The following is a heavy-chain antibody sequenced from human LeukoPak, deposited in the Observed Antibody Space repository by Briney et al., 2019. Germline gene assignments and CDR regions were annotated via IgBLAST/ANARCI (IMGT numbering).Heavy chain of an antibody. V-gene: IGHV1-46*01. Sequence: ASVKVSCKASGYTFTSNYIHWVRQAPGQGLEWMGMIYPRDGRTSYAQKFQGRVTVTRDTSTGTVHMELSGLRSEDTAVYYCARDQEGFDYWGQGTLVTVSS. CDR2: IYPRDGRT. CDR3: ARDQEGFDY. J-gene: IGHJ4*02. CDR1: GYTFTSNY.